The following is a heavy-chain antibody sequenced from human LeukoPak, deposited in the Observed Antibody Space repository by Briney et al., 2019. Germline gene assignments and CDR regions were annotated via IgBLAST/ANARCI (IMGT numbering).Heavy chain of an antibody. D-gene: IGHD3-10*01. CDR3: ARDRGPSYDSGIYFQYYFHF. V-gene: IGHV1-2*02. J-gene: IGHJ4*02. Sequence: ASVKVSCKASGYTFSVYYIHWMRQVPGQGLEWLGWINPASGDTEYGQKFQSRVSMTRDTSIATAYMELTGLAPGDTAVYYCARDRGPSYDSGIYFQYYFHFWGQGTLVTVSS. CDR2: INPASGDT. CDR1: GYTFSVYY.